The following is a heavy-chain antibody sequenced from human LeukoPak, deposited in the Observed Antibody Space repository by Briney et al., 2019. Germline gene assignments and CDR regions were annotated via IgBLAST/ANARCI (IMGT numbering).Heavy chain of an antibody. Sequence: KSSETLSLTCTVSGGSISSYYWGWIRQPPGKRLEWIGHIYYSGSTNFNPSLKSRVTISVDTFKNQFSLKLSAVTAADTAVYYCARENCFDYWGQGTLVTVSS. CDR1: GGSISSYY. CDR3: ARENCFDY. CDR2: IYYSGST. V-gene: IGHV4-59*01. J-gene: IGHJ4*02.